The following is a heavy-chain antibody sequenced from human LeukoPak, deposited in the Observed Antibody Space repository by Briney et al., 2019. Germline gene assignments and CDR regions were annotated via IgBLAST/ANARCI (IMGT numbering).Heavy chain of an antibody. CDR2: IYYSGST. Sequence: SETLSLTCTVSGGSISSYYWSWIRQPPGKGLEWIGYIYYSGSTNYNPSLKSRVTISVDTSKNQFSLKLSSVTAADTAVYYCARIKGSSSWLDYWGQGTLVTVSS. D-gene: IGHD6-13*01. CDR1: GGSISSYY. J-gene: IGHJ4*02. CDR3: ARIKGSSSWLDY. V-gene: IGHV4-59*01.